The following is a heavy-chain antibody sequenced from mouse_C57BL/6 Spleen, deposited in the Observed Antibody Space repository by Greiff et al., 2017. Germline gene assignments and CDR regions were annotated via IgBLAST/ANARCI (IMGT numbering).Heavy chain of an antibody. CDR1: GYAFTNYL. V-gene: IGHV1-54*01. D-gene: IGHD1-1*01. Sequence: QVQLQQSGAELVRPGTSVKVSCKASGYAFTNYLIEWVKQRPGQGLEWIGVINPGSGGTNYNEKFKGKATLTADKSSNTAYMQHSSLTSEDSAVDFGAKTYGSAYWYFDVWGTGTTVTVSS. CDR2: INPGSGGT. J-gene: IGHJ1*03. CDR3: AKTYGSAYWYFDV.